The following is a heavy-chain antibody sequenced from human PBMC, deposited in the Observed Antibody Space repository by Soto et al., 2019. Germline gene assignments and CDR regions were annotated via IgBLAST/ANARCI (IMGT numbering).Heavy chain of an antibody. CDR2: ISGSGGST. Sequence: GGSLRLSCAASGFTFSSYAMSWVRQAPGKGLEWVSAISGSGGSTYYADSVKGRFTISRDNSKNTLYLQMNSLRAEDTAVYYCAKDTGIVVVVAATNWFDPWGQGTLVTVSS. V-gene: IGHV3-23*01. D-gene: IGHD2-15*01. CDR1: GFTFSSYA. CDR3: AKDTGIVVVVAATNWFDP. J-gene: IGHJ5*02.